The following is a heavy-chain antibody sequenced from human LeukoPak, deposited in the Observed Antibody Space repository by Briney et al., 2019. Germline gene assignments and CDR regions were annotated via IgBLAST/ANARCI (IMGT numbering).Heavy chain of an antibody. J-gene: IGHJ6*02. V-gene: IGHV4-4*02. CDR1: GGSISSSNW. CDR2: IYHSGST. D-gene: IGHD3-3*01. CDR3: ARWALWRQPGKYYYYYYGVDV. Sequence: SETLSLTCAVSGGSISSSNWWSWVRQPPGKGLEWIGEIYHSGSTNYNPSLKSRVTISVDTSKNQFSLKLSSVTAADTAVYYCARWALWRQPGKYYYYYYGVDVWGQGTTVTVSS.